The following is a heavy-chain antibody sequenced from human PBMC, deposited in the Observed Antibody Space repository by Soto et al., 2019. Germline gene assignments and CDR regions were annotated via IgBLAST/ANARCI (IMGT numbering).Heavy chain of an antibody. D-gene: IGHD3-10*01. CDR1: GGTFSSYT. CDR2: IIPILGIA. V-gene: IGHV1-69*02. CDR3: ALEPYYYGSGSDNWFDP. Sequence: QVQLVQSGAEVKKPGSSVKVSCKASGGTFSSYTISWVRQAPGQGLEWMGRIIPILGIANYAQKFQGRVTIAEDKSTSTAYMELSSLRSEDTAVYYCALEPYYYGSGSDNWFDPWGQGTLVTVSS. J-gene: IGHJ5*02.